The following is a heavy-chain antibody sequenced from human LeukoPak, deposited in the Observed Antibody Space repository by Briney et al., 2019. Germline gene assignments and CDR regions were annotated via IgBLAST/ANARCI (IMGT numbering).Heavy chain of an antibody. CDR3: ARADRVATTNYYYYYGMDV. D-gene: IGHD5-12*01. J-gene: IGHJ6*04. CDR2: IYHSGST. Sequence: PSETLSLTCAVSGYSISSGYHWGWIRQPPGKGLEWIGSIYHSGSTYYNPSLKSRVTIPVDTSKNQFSLKLSSVTAADTAVYYCARADRVATTNYYYYYGMDVWGKGTTVTVSS. CDR1: GYSISSGYH. V-gene: IGHV4-38-2*01.